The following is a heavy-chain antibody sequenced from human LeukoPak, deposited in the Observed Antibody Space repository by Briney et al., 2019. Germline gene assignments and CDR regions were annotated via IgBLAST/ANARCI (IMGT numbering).Heavy chain of an antibody. CDR2: IYYSGST. CDR1: GGSISSSSYY. V-gene: IGHV4-39*01. Sequence: PSETLSLTCTVSGGSISSSSYYWGWIRQPPGKGLEWIGSIYYSGSTYYNSSLKSRVTISVDTSKNQFSLKLSSVTAADTAVYYCARHDKKYYYYGMDVWGQGTTVTVSS. CDR3: ARHDKKYYYYGMDV. J-gene: IGHJ6*02. D-gene: IGHD3-9*01.